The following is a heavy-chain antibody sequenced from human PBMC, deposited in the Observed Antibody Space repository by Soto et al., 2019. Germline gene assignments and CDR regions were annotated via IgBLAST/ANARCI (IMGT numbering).Heavy chain of an antibody. D-gene: IGHD2-21*01. J-gene: IGHJ5*02. CDR1: GYSFTSYG. CDR2: ISAYNGNT. Sequence: GSAVKVSCKASGYSFTSYGSSWVRQAPGQGVEWMGWISAYNGNTNYAQKLQGRVTMTTDTSTSTAYMELRSLRSYDTSVYYCARDGDRGGCDPWGKGTLVTVS. CDR3: ARDGDRGGCDP. V-gene: IGHV1-18*01.